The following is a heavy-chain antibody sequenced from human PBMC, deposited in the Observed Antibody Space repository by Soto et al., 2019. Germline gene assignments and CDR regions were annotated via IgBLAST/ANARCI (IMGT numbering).Heavy chain of an antibody. CDR2: ISFISRYV. V-gene: IGHV3-21*01. Sequence: EVQVVESGGGLVKPGGSLRLSCATSGFTFSRYSINWVRQAPGKGLEWVSCISFISRYVFYAESVKGRFTISRDNAKDSVYLQMNSLRAEDTALYFCVRAGVGGNHGDDAFHMWGQGTLVTVSS. D-gene: IGHD1-26*01. CDR1: GFTFSRYS. CDR3: VRAGVGGNHGDDAFHM. J-gene: IGHJ3*02.